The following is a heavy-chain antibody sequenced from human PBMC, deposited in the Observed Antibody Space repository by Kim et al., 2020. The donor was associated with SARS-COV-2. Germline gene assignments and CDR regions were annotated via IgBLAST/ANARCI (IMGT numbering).Heavy chain of an antibody. CDR2: ISSSGSTI. J-gene: IGHJ6*03. CDR3: AREVGHIVVVIAMSRAYMDV. V-gene: IGHV3-48*03. D-gene: IGHD2-21*01. CDR1: GFTFSSYE. Sequence: GGSLRLSCAASGFTFSSYEMNWVRQAPGKGLEWVSYISSSGSTIYYADSVKGRFTISRDNAKNSLYLQMNSLRAEDTAVYYCAREVGHIVVVIAMSRAYMDVWGKGTTVTVSS.